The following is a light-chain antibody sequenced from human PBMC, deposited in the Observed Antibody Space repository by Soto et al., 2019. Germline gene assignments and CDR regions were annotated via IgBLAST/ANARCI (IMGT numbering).Light chain of an antibody. V-gene: IGKV3-15*01. Sequence: EIVMTQSPATLSVSPGERATLSCRASQSVSSNLAWYQQQPGQAPRLLIYGASTRATCIPARFSGSGSGTEFTLTISSLQSEDFAVYYCQQYKNWCLSSGGGTKVEIK. CDR1: QSVSSN. CDR3: QQYKNWCLS. J-gene: IGKJ4*01. CDR2: GAS.